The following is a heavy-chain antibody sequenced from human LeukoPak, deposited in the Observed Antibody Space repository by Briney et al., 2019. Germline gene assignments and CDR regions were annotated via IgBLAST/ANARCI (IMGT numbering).Heavy chain of an antibody. CDR3: ARLAPATDAFDI. CDR1: GFTFSSYS. Sequence: GGSLRLSCAASGFTFSSYSMNWVRQAPGKGLEWVSSISSSSSYIYYADSAKGRFTISRDNAKNSLYLQMNSLRAEDTAVYYCARLAPATDAFDIWGQGTMVTVSS. CDR2: ISSSSSYI. D-gene: IGHD2-2*01. V-gene: IGHV3-21*01. J-gene: IGHJ3*02.